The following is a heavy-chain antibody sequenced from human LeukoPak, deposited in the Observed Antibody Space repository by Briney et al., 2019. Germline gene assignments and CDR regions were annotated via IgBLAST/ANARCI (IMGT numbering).Heavy chain of an antibody. Sequence: SETLSLTCTVSGGSISSYYWSWIRQPPGKGLEWIGYIYYSGSTNYNPSLKSRVTISVDTSKNQFSLKLSSVTAADTAVYYCARAPPPSKDYYGSGSYYNPDAFDIWGQGTMVTVSS. J-gene: IGHJ3*02. D-gene: IGHD3-10*01. CDR1: GGSISSYY. CDR3: ARAPPPSKDYYGSGSYYNPDAFDI. V-gene: IGHV4-59*01. CDR2: IYYSGST.